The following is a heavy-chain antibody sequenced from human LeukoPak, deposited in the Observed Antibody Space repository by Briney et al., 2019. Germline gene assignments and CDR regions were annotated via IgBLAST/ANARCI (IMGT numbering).Heavy chain of an antibody. CDR1: GFTFSSYR. Sequence: PGGSLRLSCAASGFTFSSYRMNWVRQAPGKGLEWVSSISSSSSYIYYADSVKGRFTISRDNAKNSLYLQMNSLRAEDTAVYYCARAGGASNVLRFLEWYYYFDYWGQGTLVTVSS. CDR3: ARAGGASNVLRFLEWYYYFDY. J-gene: IGHJ4*02. V-gene: IGHV3-21*01. D-gene: IGHD3-3*01. CDR2: ISSSSSYI.